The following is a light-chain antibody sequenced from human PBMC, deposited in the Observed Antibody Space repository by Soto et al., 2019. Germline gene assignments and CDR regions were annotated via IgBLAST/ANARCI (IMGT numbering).Light chain of an antibody. Sequence: DMVLTQSPATLSVAPGERVTFSCRASQGVRRKLAWYQHTPGQAPRLLIYDASNRATGVPARFSVSGSGTDFTLTISSLEPEDFALYYCQQRNNLPPITFGQGTRLAIK. J-gene: IGKJ5*01. CDR2: DAS. CDR3: QQRNNLPPIT. CDR1: QGVRRK. V-gene: IGKV3-11*01.